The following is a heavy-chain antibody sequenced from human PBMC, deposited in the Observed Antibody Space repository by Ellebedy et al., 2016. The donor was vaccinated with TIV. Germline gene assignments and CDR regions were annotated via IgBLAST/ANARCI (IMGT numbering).Heavy chain of an antibody. D-gene: IGHD3-22*01. CDR3: ARTYYNDSSGYYLAY. Sequence: SVKGRFTISRDNAKNSLYLQMNSLRAEDTAVYYCARTYYNDSSGYYLAYWGQGTLVTVSS. V-gene: IGHV3-11*03. J-gene: IGHJ4*02.